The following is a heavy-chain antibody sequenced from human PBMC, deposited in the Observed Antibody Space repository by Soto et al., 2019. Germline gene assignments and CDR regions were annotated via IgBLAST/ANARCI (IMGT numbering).Heavy chain of an antibody. CDR2: INHSGST. J-gene: IGHJ6*02. CDR1: GGSFSGYY. CDR3: ARGSLFLEWSRYYYDGKDV. D-gene: IGHD3-3*01. Sequence: SETLSLTCAVYGGSFSGYYWSWIRQPPGKGLEWIGEINHSGSTNYNPSLKSRVTISVDTSKNQFSLKLSSVTAADTAVYYCARGSLFLEWSRYYYDGKDVWGQGTTVTVSS. V-gene: IGHV4-34*01.